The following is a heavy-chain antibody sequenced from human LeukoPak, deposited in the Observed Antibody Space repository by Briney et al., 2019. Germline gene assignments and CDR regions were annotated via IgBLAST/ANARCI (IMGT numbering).Heavy chain of an antibody. CDR1: GGSISSGDYY. Sequence: PSETLSLTCTLSGGSISSGDYYWRWIRQPPGKGLEWIGCIYYGGSTYYNPSLKSLVTISVDPSKNQFSLKLSSMTAADTAVYYCAGTMVRGPYYYGMDVWGQGTTVTVSS. CDR2: IYYGGST. J-gene: IGHJ6*02. D-gene: IGHD3-10*01. CDR3: AGTMVRGPYYYGMDV. V-gene: IGHV4-30-4*01.